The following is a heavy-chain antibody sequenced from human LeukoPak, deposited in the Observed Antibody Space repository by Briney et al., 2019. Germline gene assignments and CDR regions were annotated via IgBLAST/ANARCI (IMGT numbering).Heavy chain of an antibody. CDR1: GFTFSSYA. D-gene: IGHD6-13*01. V-gene: IGHV3-30*01. J-gene: IGHJ4*02. CDR2: ISYDGSNK. Sequence: GGSLRLSCAASGFTFSSYAMHWVRRAPGKGLEWVAVISYDGSNKYYADSVKGRFTISRDNSKNTLYLQMNSLRAEDTAVYYCARPYSSSWYSPLDYWGQGTLVTVSS. CDR3: ARPYSSSWYSPLDY.